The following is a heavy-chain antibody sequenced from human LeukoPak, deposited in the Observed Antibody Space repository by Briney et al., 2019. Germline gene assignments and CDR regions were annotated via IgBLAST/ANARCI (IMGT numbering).Heavy chain of an antibody. CDR2: INHSGST. D-gene: IGHD3-3*01. CDR1: GGSFSGSY. J-gene: IGHJ4*02. Sequence: SETLSLTCAVYGGSFSGSYWNWIRQPPGKGLEWIGEINHSGSTNYDPSPKSRVTISVDTSKNQFSLKLTSVTAADTAVYYCARREADFWSGYSYYFDFWGQGTLVTVSS. V-gene: IGHV4-34*01. CDR3: ARREADFWSGYSYYFDF.